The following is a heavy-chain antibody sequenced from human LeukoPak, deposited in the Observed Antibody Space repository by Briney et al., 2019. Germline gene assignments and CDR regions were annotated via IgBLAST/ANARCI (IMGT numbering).Heavy chain of an antibody. CDR3: ARAPYDVINSRGCFDP. CDR2: ISYSEST. CDR1: GGSISSGGYY. J-gene: IGHJ5*02. V-gene: IGHV4-31*03. Sequence: SQTLSLTCNVSGGSISSGGYYWSWIRQHPGKGLEWLGYISYSESTYYNPSLKSRVTISVDTSKNRFSLKLSSVTAADTAIYYCARAPYDVINSRGCFDPWGQGTLVTVSS. D-gene: IGHD3-10*01.